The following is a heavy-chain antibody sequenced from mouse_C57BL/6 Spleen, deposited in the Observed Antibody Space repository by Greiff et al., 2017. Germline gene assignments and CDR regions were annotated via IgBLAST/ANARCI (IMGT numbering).Heavy chain of an antibody. CDR3: ASMVTTYYYAMDY. D-gene: IGHD2-2*01. J-gene: IGHJ4*01. CDR1: GFTFSDFG. Sequence: EVKLMESGGGLVKPGGSLKLSCAASGFTFSDFGMHWVRQAPEKGLEWVAYISSGSSTIYYADTVKGRFPISRDNAKNTLFLQMTSLRSEDTAMYYCASMVTTYYYAMDYWGQGTSVTVSS. CDR2: ISSGSSTI. V-gene: IGHV5-17*01.